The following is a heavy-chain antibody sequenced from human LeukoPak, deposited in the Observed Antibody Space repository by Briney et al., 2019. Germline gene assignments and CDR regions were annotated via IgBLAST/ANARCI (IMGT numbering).Heavy chain of an antibody. CDR2: IYTSGST. D-gene: IGHD5-18*01. CDR3: AREASYGYVGIDY. CDR1: GGSISSGSYY. V-gene: IGHV4-61*02. Sequence: KPSETLSLTCTVSGGSISSGSYYWSWIRQPAGKGLEWIGRIYTSGSTNYNPSLKSRVTISVDTSKNQFSLKLGSVTAADTAVYYCAREASYGYVGIDYWGQGTLVTVSS. J-gene: IGHJ4*02.